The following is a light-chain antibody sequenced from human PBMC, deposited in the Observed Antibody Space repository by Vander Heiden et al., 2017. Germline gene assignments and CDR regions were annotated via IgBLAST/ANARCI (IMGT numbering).Light chain of an antibody. Sequence: QSSLTQPASVSGSPGQSITISCTGNRSYVGGNNYVPWYQQHPGKAPKLMIYDVSNRPSGVSNRFSGSKSGNTASLTISGLQAEDEADYYCSSYTSSSTKVFGGGTKLTVL. CDR2: DVS. J-gene: IGLJ3*02. V-gene: IGLV2-14*03. CDR3: SSYTSSSTKV. CDR1: RSYVGGNNY.